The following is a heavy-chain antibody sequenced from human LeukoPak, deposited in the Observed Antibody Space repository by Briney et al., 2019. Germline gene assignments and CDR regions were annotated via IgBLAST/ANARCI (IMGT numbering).Heavy chain of an antibody. Sequence: AGCMRLSCEAYAFTFGSIAMCWVRQPPEEGLEWVAGIFSSGGSPHNADPEKGRFSFCRDNSRNTVYLPINSMKAEDTAVYYCGKTTVGYGSGQKPAWSVDYWGQRTLVSVSS. J-gene: IGHJ4*02. CDR2: IFSSGGSP. CDR1: AFTFGSIA. D-gene: IGHD6-19*01. V-gene: IGHV3-23*01. CDR3: GKTTVGYGSGQKPAWSVDY.